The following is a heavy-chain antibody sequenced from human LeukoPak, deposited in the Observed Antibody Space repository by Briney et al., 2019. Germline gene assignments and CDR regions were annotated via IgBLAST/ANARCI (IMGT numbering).Heavy chain of an antibody. Sequence: GRSLRLSWAASGFTFSSYAMHWVRQAPDKGLEWVAVISYDGSNKYYADSVKGRFTISRDNSKNTLYLQMNSLRAEDTAVYYCASSWHDDAFDIWGQGTMVTVSS. CDR1: GFTFSSYA. CDR2: ISYDGSNK. V-gene: IGHV3-30-3*01. J-gene: IGHJ3*02. CDR3: ASSWHDDAFDI.